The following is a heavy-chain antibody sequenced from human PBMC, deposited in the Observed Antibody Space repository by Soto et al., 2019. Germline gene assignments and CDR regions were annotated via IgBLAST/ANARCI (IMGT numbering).Heavy chain of an antibody. CDR3: ARDSYYDILTGYSRNAFDI. CDR2: INPNSGGT. V-gene: IGHV1-2*02. Sequence: GASVKVSCKASGSRFIGYYMHWVRQAPGQGLEWMGWINPNSGGTNYAQKFQGRVTMTRDTSITTAYMELSRLRSDDTAVYYCARDSYYDILTGYSRNAFDIWGQGTMVTVSS. CDR1: GSRFIGYY. D-gene: IGHD3-9*01. J-gene: IGHJ3*02.